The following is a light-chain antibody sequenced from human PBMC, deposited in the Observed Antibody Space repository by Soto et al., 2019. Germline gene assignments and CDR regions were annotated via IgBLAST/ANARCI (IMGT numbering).Light chain of an antibody. Sequence: SYELTQSTSVSLTPGQTARITCSGDALPTQYVYWYQQKPGQAPRLIIYKDNQRPSEIPERFSPSSSGTLATLTISGIQAEDEADFYCQSADTSGTYYVFGTGTKLTVL. CDR2: KDN. CDR1: ALPTQY. J-gene: IGLJ1*01. V-gene: IGLV3-25*02. CDR3: QSADTSGTYYV.